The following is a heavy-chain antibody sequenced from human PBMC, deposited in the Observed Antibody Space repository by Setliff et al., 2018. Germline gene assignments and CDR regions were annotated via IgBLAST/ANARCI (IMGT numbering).Heavy chain of an antibody. CDR1: GGSISSGSYY. Sequence: PSETLSLTCTVSGGSISSGSYYWSWIRQPAGKGLEWIGRIYTSGSTNYNPSLKSRVTISVDTSKNRFSLKLSSVTAADTAVYYCAATMVRGVIPGGYFDYWGQGTLVTVSS. J-gene: IGHJ4*02. CDR3: AATMVRGVIPGGYFDY. CDR2: IYTSGST. D-gene: IGHD3-10*01. V-gene: IGHV4-61*02.